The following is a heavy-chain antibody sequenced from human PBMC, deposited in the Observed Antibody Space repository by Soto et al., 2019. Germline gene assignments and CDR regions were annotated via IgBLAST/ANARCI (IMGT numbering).Heavy chain of an antibody. D-gene: IGHD3-10*01. Sequence: GASVKVSCKASGGTFSSYAISWVRQAPGQGLEWMGGIIPIFGTANYAQKFQGRVTITADESTSTAYMELSSLRSEDTAVYYCARESAGSGKNNWFDPWGQGTLVTVSS. V-gene: IGHV1-69*13. CDR3: ARESAGSGKNNWFDP. CDR2: IIPIFGTA. CDR1: GGTFSSYA. J-gene: IGHJ5*02.